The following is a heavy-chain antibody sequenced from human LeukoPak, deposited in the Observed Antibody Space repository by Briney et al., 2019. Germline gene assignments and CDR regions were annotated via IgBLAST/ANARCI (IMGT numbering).Heavy chain of an antibody. D-gene: IGHD3-22*01. CDR3: AREGDYYDSSGLDY. CDR1: GFTFSTYS. CDR2: LSGDKKYI. V-gene: IGHV3-21*01. J-gene: IGHJ4*02. Sequence: TGGSLRLSCAASGFTFSTYSLNWVRQAPGKGLEWLSSLSGDKKYIYYADSVKGRFTISRDNAKNSLYLQMNSLRAEDTAVYYCAREGDYYDSSGLDYWGQGTLVTVSS.